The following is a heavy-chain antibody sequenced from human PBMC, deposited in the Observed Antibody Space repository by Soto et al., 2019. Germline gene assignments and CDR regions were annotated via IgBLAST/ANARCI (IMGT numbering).Heavy chain of an antibody. CDR3: TKDRRSVPGTASGMDV. CDR1: GFIFDDCA. Sequence: EVQLEESGGGLAQPGGSLRLSCAASGFIFDDCAMHWVRQVPGKGLEWVSGIAWNRGRTGYADSVKGRFTISRDNAKNYLYLQMNSLRSEDTAVYFCTKDRRSVPGTASGMDVWGQGTTVTVSS. J-gene: IGHJ6*02. CDR2: IAWNRGRT. D-gene: IGHD6-19*01. V-gene: IGHV3-9*01.